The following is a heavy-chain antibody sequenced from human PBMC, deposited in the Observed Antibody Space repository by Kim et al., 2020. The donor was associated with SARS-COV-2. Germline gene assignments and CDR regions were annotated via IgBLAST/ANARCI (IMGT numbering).Heavy chain of an antibody. CDR2: ITPIFGTT. J-gene: IGHJ5*02. CDR3: ARDRTPGTSTSCYAGCCFDP. CDR1: GGTFNNHA. Sequence: SVKVSCKVSGGTFNNHAITWVRQAPGQGLEWMGGITPIFGTTNYAQKFQGRVTISADESSSTAYMELSSLTSDDSAVYYCARDRTPGTSTSCYAGCCFDPWGQGTLVTVSS. D-gene: IGHD2-2*01. V-gene: IGHV1-69*13.